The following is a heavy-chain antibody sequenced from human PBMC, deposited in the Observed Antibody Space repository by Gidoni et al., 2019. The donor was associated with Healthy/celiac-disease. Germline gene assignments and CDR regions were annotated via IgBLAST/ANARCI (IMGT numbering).Heavy chain of an antibody. CDR3: ARAFDFWSGYLDY. J-gene: IGHJ4*02. Sequence: QVQLVQSGAEVKKPGSSVKVSCKASGGTFSSYTISWVRQAPGQGLEWMGRIIPILGIANYAQKFQGRVTITADKSTSTAYMELSSLRSEDTAVYYCARAFDFWSGYLDYWGQGTLVTVSS. CDR1: GGTFSSYT. CDR2: IIPILGIA. D-gene: IGHD3-3*01. V-gene: IGHV1-69*02.